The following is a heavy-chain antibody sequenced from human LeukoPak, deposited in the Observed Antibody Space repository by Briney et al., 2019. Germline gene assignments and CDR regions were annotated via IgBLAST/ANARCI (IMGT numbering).Heavy chain of an antibody. CDR2: IKQDGSEK. CDR3: ARDPLRYLRVGHYDY. V-gene: IGHV3-7*01. D-gene: IGHD3-9*01. Sequence: PGGSLRLSCAASGFTLSRHWMSWVRQAPGKGLEWVANIKQDGSEKYYVDAVKGRFTISRDNAKNSLYLQMNSLRVEDTAVYYCARDPLRYLRVGHYDYWGQGTLVAVSS. CDR1: GFTLSRHW. J-gene: IGHJ4*02.